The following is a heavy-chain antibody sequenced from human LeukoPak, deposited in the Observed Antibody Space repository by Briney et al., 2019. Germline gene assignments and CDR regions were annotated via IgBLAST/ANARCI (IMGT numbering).Heavy chain of an antibody. Sequence: AGGSLRLSCAASGFTFSNAWMSWVRQAPGKGLEWVSGISASGGSTYYADSVKGRFTISRDNSKNTLYLQMNSLRAEDTAVYYCAKGFYDNSASGVFDIWGQGTMVTVSS. J-gene: IGHJ3*02. CDR3: AKGFYDNSASGVFDI. D-gene: IGHD3-22*01. CDR2: ISASGGST. V-gene: IGHV3-23*01. CDR1: GFTFSNAW.